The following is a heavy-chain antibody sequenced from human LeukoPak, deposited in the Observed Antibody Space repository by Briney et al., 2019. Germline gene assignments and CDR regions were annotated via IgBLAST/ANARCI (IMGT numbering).Heavy chain of an antibody. Sequence: GGSLRLSCAASGFTFSSYSMNWVRQAPGKGLEWISYIGSSSTIYYADSVKGRFTISRDNAKNSLYLQMNSLRAEDTAVYYCARGRDGYNRFDYWGQGTLVTVSS. CDR2: IGSSSTI. CDR3: ARGRDGYNRFDY. J-gene: IGHJ4*02. D-gene: IGHD5-24*01. CDR1: GFTFSSYS. V-gene: IGHV3-48*04.